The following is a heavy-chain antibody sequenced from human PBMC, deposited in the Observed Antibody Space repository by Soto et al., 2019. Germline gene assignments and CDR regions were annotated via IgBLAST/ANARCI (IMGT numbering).Heavy chain of an antibody. CDR2: ISSSSSII. CDR1: GFTFSSYS. D-gene: IGHD3-22*01. V-gene: IGHV3-48*01. J-gene: IGHJ4*02. Sequence: PGGSLRLSCAASGFTFSSYSMNWVRQAPGKGLEWVSYISSSSSIIYYADSVKGRFTISRDNAKNSLYLQMNSLRAEDTAVYYCARGYYDSNGYYWVFDYWGQGTLVTVSS. CDR3: ARGYYDSNGYYWVFDY.